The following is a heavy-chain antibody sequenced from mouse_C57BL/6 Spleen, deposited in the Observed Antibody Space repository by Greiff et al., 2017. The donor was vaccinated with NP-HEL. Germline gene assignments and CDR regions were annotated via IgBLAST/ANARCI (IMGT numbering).Heavy chain of an antibody. CDR3: ARRGYYGDEGNAMDY. V-gene: IGHV1-69*01. CDR2: IDPSDSYT. Sequence: VKLQQPGAELVMPGASVKLSCKASGYTFTSYWMHWVKQRPGQGLEWIGEIDPSDSYTNYNQKFKGKSTLTVDKSSSTAYMQLSSLTSEDSAVYYCARRGYYGDEGNAMDYWGQGTSVTVSS. D-gene: IGHD2-13*01. CDR1: GYTFTSYW. J-gene: IGHJ4*01.